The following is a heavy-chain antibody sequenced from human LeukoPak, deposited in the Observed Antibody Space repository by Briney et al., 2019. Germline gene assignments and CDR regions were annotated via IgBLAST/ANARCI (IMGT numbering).Heavy chain of an antibody. CDR3: AREQDFQH. CDR2: ISSSGSTM. Sequence: GGSLRLSCAASGFTFSIYEMNWVRQAPGKGLEWVSYISSSGSTMHYADSVKGRFTISRDNAKNSLYLHMNSPRAEDTAVYYCAREQDFQHWGQATLVTVSS. J-gene: IGHJ1*01. V-gene: IGHV3-48*03. CDR1: GFTFSIYE.